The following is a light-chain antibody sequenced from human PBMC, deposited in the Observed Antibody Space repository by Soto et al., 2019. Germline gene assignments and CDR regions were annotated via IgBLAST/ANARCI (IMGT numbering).Light chain of an antibody. Sequence: QSALTQPASVSGSPGQSITISCTGTSSDVGGYNYVSWYQQHPGKAPKLMIYDVSNRPSGVSNRFSGSKSGNTASLTISGLQAEDEADYYCSSYTSSSTRTVSGGGTKVTVL. CDR1: SSDVGGYNY. CDR2: DVS. V-gene: IGLV2-14*01. J-gene: IGLJ2*01. CDR3: SSYTSSSTRTV.